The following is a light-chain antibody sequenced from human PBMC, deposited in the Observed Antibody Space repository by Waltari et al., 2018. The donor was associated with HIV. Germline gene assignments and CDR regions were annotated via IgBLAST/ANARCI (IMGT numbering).Light chain of an antibody. CDR1: SSNIGAGHV. J-gene: IGLJ2*01. CDR2: GNN. CDR3: HCTDSSLMGPVV. V-gene: IGLV1-40*01. Sequence: QSVLTQPPSVSGAAGQRVTISCTGNSSNIGAGHVVNWYRQLPGTAPKFLISGNNFRPSGVPDRFSGSKSGTSASLVITGLQADDEAVYYCHCTDSSLMGPVVFGGGTKLTVL.